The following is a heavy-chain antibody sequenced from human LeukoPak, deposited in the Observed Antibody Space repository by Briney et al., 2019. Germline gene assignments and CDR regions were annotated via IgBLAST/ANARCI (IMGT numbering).Heavy chain of an antibody. V-gene: IGHV1-2*02. D-gene: IGHD3-22*01. CDR3: ARRGTMNPEYYFDY. CDR2: INPNSGGT. Sequence: ASVKVSCKASGYTFTGYYMHWVRQAPGQGLAWMGWINPNSGGTNYAQKFQGRVTMTRDTSISTAYMELSRLRSDDTAVYYCARRGTMNPEYYFDYWGQGTLVTVSS. CDR1: GYTFTGYY. J-gene: IGHJ4*02.